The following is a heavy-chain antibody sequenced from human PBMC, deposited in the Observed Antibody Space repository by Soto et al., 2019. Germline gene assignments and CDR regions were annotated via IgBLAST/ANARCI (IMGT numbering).Heavy chain of an antibody. V-gene: IGHV4-31*03. J-gene: IGHJ6*02. Sequence: PXETLSLTCTSSVGSISSGGYYCSWIRQHPGKGLEWIGYIYYSGSTYYNPSLKSRVTISVDTSKNQFSLKLSSVTAADTAVYYCARGPLGYGSGSYGIEVWGQGTTVTVSS. D-gene: IGHD3-10*01. CDR3: ARGPLGYGSGSYGIEV. CDR1: VGSISSGGYY. CDR2: IYYSGST.